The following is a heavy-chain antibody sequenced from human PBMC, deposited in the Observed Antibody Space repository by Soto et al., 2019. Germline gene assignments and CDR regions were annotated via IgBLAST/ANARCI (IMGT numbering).Heavy chain of an antibody. CDR2: IIPIFGTT. CDR3: ARDRTDSGYYTNWLDP. CDR1: GGTFGSDA. D-gene: IGHD3-22*01. Sequence: SLKVSCKASGGTFGSDAITWVRQAPGQGLEWVGKIIPIFGTTNYAQNLQGRVTISADKSTLTSYMELHSLTSDDTALYYCARDRTDSGYYTNWLDPWGQGTQVTVSS. J-gene: IGHJ5*02. V-gene: IGHV1-69*06.